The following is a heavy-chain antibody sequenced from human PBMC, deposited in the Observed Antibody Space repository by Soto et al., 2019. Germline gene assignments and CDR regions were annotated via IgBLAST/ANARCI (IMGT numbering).Heavy chain of an antibody. CDR3: TTIVVVPAAIVNYYGLDV. J-gene: IGHJ6*02. V-gene: IGHV3-49*03. Sequence: GGSPSLSCTGSRFTLGAYAMSWFRQAPGKQREWVGFIRSKAYCETTECAASVKGRYTISRDDSKSIAYLQMNSLKTADTAVYYCTTIVVVPAAIVNYYGLDVWGQGTTVTVSS. D-gene: IGHD2-2*02. CDR2: IRSKAYCETT. CDR1: RFTLGAYA.